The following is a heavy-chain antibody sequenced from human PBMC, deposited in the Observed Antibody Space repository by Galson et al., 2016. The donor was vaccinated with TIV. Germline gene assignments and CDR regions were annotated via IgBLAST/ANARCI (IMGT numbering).Heavy chain of an antibody. CDR3: ANGGSETSYVMYYYMDV. Sequence: SLRLSCAASGFTFSSYAMSWVRQAPGKGLEWVSTISGSGLSTYYADSVKGRFTISRDNSKNTLFLQMNSLRAEDTATYYCANGGSETSYVMYYYMDVWGKGTTVTVSS. CDR2: ISGSGLST. CDR1: GFTFSSYA. J-gene: IGHJ6*03. D-gene: IGHD3-10*01. V-gene: IGHV3-23*01.